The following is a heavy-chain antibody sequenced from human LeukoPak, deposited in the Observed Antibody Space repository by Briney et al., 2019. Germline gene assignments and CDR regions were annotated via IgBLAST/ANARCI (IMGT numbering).Heavy chain of an antibody. Sequence: ASVKVSCKASGGTFSTYAISWVRQAPGQGLEWVGVIIPMVGTATYAQRFQGRVTITADESTSTAYMELSSLRSEDTAVYYCARDLYCNRTSCSVWGQEPWSSSPQ. D-gene: IGHD2-2*01. J-gene: IGHJ4*01. CDR2: IIPMVGTA. CDR3: ARDLYCNRTSCSV. V-gene: IGHV1-69*13. CDR1: GGTFSTYA.